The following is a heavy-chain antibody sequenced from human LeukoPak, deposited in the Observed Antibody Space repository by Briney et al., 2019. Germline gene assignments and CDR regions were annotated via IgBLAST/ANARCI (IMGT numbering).Heavy chain of an antibody. CDR3: ARVGAYTDYAPDY. CDR1: GFTFSTYS. D-gene: IGHD4-17*01. Sequence: GGSLRLSCVASGFTFSTYSMNWVRQAPGKGLEWVSSISATGTYTYYADSVKGRFTISRDSAKNSLYLQMSSLRAEDTAVYYCARVGAYTDYAPDYGGQGTLVTASS. J-gene: IGHJ4*02. V-gene: IGHV3-21*01. CDR2: ISATGTYT.